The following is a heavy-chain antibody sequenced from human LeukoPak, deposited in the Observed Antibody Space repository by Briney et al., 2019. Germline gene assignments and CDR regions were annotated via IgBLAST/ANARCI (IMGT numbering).Heavy chain of an antibody. J-gene: IGHJ4*02. CDR3: ARSGKSAYNLDY. V-gene: IGHV4-59*02. CDR1: GGSVSGYY. CDR2: VYYSGST. Sequence: PSETLSLTCVVSGGSVSGYYWGWIRQPPGRGLEWIGYVYYSGSTNYNPSFKSRITISVDTSRNQFSLQLSSVTAADTAVYYCARSGKSAYNLDYWGQGTLVTVSS. D-gene: IGHD3-16*01.